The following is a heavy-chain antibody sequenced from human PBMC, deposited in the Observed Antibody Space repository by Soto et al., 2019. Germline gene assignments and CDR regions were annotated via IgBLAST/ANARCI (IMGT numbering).Heavy chain of an antibody. CDR2: ISPHYGNT. D-gene: IGHD3-3*01. CDR3: ARYLEWYNWFDP. V-gene: IGHV1-18*01. J-gene: IGHJ5*02. Sequence: QVQLVQSGAEVKKPGASVKVSCKTSGYTFIDYGISWVRQAPGQGLEWMGWISPHYGNTNHAQKLQGRVTMTTDTTTSTAYMELRSLTSDDTDVYYCARYLEWYNWFDPWGQGTLVTVSS. CDR1: GYTFIDYG.